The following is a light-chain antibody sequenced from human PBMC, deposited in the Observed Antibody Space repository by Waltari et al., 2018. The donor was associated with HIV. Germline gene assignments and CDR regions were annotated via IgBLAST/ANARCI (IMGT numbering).Light chain of an antibody. CDR1: RTVLYNRNY. J-gene: IGKJ4*01. V-gene: IGKV4-1*01. CDR3: QQYYTLRST. CDR2: WAS. Sequence: TQSPDSLAVSLGARATVTCTSSRTVLYNRNYLAWYQQKPGQPPKVLIYWASTRAIGVPDRFSGSGSGTDFSLTISRVQADDVAIYYCQQYYTLRSTFGGGTKIEI.